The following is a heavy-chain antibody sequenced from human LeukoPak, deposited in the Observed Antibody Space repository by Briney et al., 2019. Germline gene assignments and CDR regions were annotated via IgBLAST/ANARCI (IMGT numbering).Heavy chain of an antibody. J-gene: IGHJ4*02. V-gene: IGHV1-69*05. CDR1: GGTFSSYA. CDR2: IIPIFGTA. D-gene: IGHD2-21*02. Sequence: ASVKVSCKASGGTFSSYAISWVRQASGQGLEWMGRIIPIFGTANYAQKFQGRVTITTDESTSTAYMELSSLRSEDTAVYYCARDYERIDCGGDCYSYYFDYWGQGTLVTVSS. CDR3: ARDYERIDCGGDCYSYYFDY.